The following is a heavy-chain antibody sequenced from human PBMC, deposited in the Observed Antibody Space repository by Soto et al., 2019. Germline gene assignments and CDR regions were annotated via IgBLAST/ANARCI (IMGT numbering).Heavy chain of an antibody. J-gene: IGHJ6*02. CDR2: ISYDGSNK. CDR3: AKLQGSKGRGPDYYGMDV. V-gene: IGHV3-30*18. Sequence: QVQLVESGGGVVQPGRSLRLSCAASGFTFSSYGMHWVRQAPGKGLEWVAVISYDGSNKYYADSVKGRFTISRDNSKNKLYLQMNSLRAEDTAVYYCAKLQGSKGRGPDYYGMDVWGQGTTVTVSS. CDR1: GFTFSSYG. D-gene: IGHD4-4*01.